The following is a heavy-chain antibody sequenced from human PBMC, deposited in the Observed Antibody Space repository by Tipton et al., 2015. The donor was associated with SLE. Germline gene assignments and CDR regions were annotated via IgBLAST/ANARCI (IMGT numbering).Heavy chain of an antibody. Sequence: TLSLTCTVSGGSISSHYWSWIRQPPGKGLEWIGSIYHSGSTYYNPSLKSRVTISVDTSKNQFSLKLSSVTAADTAVYYCARGGSSWYYFDYWGQGTLVTVSS. J-gene: IGHJ4*02. V-gene: IGHV4-59*04. CDR3: ARGGSSWYYFDY. D-gene: IGHD6-13*01. CDR1: GGSISSHY. CDR2: IYHSGST.